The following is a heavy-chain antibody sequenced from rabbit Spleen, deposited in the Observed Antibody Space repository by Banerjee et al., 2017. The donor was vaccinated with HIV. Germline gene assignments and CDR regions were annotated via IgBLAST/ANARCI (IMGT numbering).Heavy chain of an antibody. CDR2: IYPVNGNS. J-gene: IGHJ4*01. Sequence: VESGGGLVKPGASLTLTCKASGFTISSGYDMCWVRQAPGKGLEWIGCIYPVNGNSDYASWAKGRFTISKTSTTMTLQMTSLTAADTATYFCVKTGGDWNAFNLWGPGTLVTVS. D-gene: IGHD2-1*01. CDR1: GFTISSGYD. CDR3: VKTGGDWNAFNL. V-gene: IGHV1S40*01.